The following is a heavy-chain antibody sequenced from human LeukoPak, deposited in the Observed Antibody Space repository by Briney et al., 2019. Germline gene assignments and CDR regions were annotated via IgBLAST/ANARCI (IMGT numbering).Heavy chain of an antibody. Sequence: PGGSLRLACAASGFTLSSYWVSWVRPPGGGWRGWGAYIIQEGRKKYYVASVKGRFTIARDNAKNSLYLQMNTLRAEDTAVYSCPRDPYSGRYGDDYYYYMDVWGKGTTVTTSS. CDR1: GFTLSSYW. V-gene: IGHV3-7*01. CDR3: PRDPYSGRYGDDYYYYMDV. CDR2: IIQEGRKK. D-gene: IGHD1-26*01. J-gene: IGHJ6*03.